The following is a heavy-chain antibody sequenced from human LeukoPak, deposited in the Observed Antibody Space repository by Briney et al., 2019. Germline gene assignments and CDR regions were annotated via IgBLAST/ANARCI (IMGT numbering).Heavy chain of an antibody. CDR1: GFTFRTYA. Sequence: PGGSLRLSCAASGFTFRTYAMNWVRQAPGKGLEWVSAITNGVTTYYADSVKGRFTISRDNSKSTLYLQMNSLRAEDTAVYYCAKESYSVQYHTWFDYWGQGTLVTVSS. CDR3: AKESYSVQYHTWFDY. V-gene: IGHV3-23*01. J-gene: IGHJ4*02. CDR2: ITNGVTT. D-gene: IGHD2-2*01.